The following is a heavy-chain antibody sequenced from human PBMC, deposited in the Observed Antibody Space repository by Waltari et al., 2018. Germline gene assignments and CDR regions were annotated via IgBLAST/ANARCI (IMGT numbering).Heavy chain of an antibody. J-gene: IGHJ6*03. CDR2: IYYSGST. Sequence: QVQLQESGPGLVKPSEPLSLTCTVSGGSISSYYWSWIRQPPGKGLEWIGYIYYSGSTNYNPSLKSRVTISVDTSKNQFSLKLSSVTAADTAVYYCARGSSDGYYYYYMDVWGKGTTVTVSS. D-gene: IGHD3-22*01. CDR1: GGSISSYY. CDR3: ARGSSDGYYYYYMDV. V-gene: IGHV4-59*01.